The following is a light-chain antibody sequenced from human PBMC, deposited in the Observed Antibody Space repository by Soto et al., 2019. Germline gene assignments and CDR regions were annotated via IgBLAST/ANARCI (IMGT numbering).Light chain of an antibody. CDR2: EVS. CDR3: MQSVQFPRT. Sequence: IVMTQSPLSLSVTPGEAASISCMSSARLLHKNGYNYLSWYLQKPGHPPQLLIFEVSNHFSGVSDRFSGSGSGTDFTLKISRVEAEDVGVYYCMQSVQFPRTCGGGTKV. V-gene: IGKV2D-29*01. J-gene: IGKJ4*01. CDR1: ARLLHKNGYNY.